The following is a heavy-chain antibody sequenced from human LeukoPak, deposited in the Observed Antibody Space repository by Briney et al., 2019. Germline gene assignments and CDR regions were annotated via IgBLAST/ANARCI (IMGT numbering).Heavy chain of an antibody. CDR3: AKDRGARVSSYYYDSSGFN. Sequence: GGSLRLSCAASKFTFSDYYMSWIRQAPGKGLEWLSSISSSGSTIYYADSVKGRFTISRDNAKNSLYLQMNSLRAEDTAMYYCAKDRGARVSSYYYDSSGFNWGQGTLVTVSS. CDR2: ISSSGSTI. D-gene: IGHD3-22*01. V-gene: IGHV3-11*01. CDR1: KFTFSDYY. J-gene: IGHJ4*02.